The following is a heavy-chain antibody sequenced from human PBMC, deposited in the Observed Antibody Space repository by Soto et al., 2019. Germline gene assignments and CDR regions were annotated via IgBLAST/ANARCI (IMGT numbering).Heavy chain of an antibody. Sequence: EVQLLESGGGLVQPGGSLRLSCAASGFTFSSYAMSWVRQAPGKGLEWVSAISGSGGSTYYADSVKGRFTISRDNSKNTLYLQMNSLRAEDTAVYYCAKGRGGYSSSHQYYYYGMDVWGQGATVTVSS. J-gene: IGHJ6*02. CDR2: ISGSGGST. D-gene: IGHD6-6*01. CDR3: AKGRGGYSSSHQYYYYGMDV. V-gene: IGHV3-23*01. CDR1: GFTFSSYA.